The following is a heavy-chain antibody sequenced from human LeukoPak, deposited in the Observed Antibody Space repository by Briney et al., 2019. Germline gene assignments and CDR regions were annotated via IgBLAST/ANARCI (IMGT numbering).Heavy chain of an antibody. V-gene: IGHV3-53*01. Sequence: GSLRLSCAASGFTVSGNYMSWVRQAPGKGLEWVSLIYSGGTTYYADSVKGRVTISRDNSKNTLYLQMNSLRAEDTAVYYCGREREGVRSAFDIWGQGTMVTVSS. CDR2: IYSGGTT. CDR1: GFTVSGNY. CDR3: GREREGVRSAFDI. J-gene: IGHJ3*02. D-gene: IGHD3-10*01.